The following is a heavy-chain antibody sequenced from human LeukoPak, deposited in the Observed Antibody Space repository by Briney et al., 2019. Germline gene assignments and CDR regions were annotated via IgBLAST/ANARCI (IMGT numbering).Heavy chain of an antibody. J-gene: IGHJ4*02. CDR3: AVTEAAAGHFDY. CDR2: VYYSGST. Sequence: PSETLSLTCTVSGGSVSSYYWSWMRQSPGKGLEWIGYVYYSGSTNYNPALKSRVTISLDTSENQFSLKLSSVTAEDTAVYYCAVTEAAAGHFDYWGQGTLVTVSS. CDR1: GGSVSSYY. V-gene: IGHV4-59*02. D-gene: IGHD6-13*01.